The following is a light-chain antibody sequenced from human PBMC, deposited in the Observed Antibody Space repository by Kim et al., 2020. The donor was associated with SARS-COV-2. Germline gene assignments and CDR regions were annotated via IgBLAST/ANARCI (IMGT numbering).Light chain of an antibody. J-gene: IGLJ3*02. V-gene: IGLV3-19*01. CDR3: NSRDSSGNHVV. CDR2: GKD. Sequence: SSELTQDPVVSVALGQTVRITCQGDALRRYYASWYQQKPGQAPVLVIYGKDNRPSGIPERFSGSSSGSTASLTITGTQAEDEADYYCNSRDSSGNHVVFG. CDR1: ALRRYY.